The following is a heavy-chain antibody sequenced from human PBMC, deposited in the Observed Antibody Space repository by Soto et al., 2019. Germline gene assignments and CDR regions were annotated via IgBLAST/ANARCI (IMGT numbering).Heavy chain of an antibody. CDR1: GYSFTSYW. CDR3: ARRAYLQGVRAFDI. J-gene: IGHJ3*02. Sequence: GESLKVSCDGSGYSFTSYWSCWVRQVPGKGLEWMWIIYPGDSDTRYSPSFQGQVTISADKSISTAYLQWSSLKASDTAMYYCARRAYLQGVRAFDIWGQGSMVTVS. V-gene: IGHV5-51*01. CDR2: IYPGDSDT. D-gene: IGHD1-1*01.